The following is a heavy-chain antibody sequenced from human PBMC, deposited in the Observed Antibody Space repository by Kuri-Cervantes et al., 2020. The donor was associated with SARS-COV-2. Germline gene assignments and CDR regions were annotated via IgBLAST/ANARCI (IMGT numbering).Heavy chain of an antibody. Sequence: GGSLRLSCAASGFTFSNYDMNWVRQAPGKGLEWVSSISSSSSYIYYADSVKGRFTISRDNAKNSLYLQMNSLRAEDTAVYYCARDHSRSILTGPDFDYWGQGTLVTVSS. CDR2: ISSSSSYI. V-gene: IGHV3-21*01. D-gene: IGHD3-9*01. CDR3: ARDHSRSILTGPDFDY. J-gene: IGHJ4*02. CDR1: GFTFSNYD.